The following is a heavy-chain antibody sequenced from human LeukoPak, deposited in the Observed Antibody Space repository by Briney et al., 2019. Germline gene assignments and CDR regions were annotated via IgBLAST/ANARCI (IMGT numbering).Heavy chain of an antibody. V-gene: IGHV1-69*04. D-gene: IGHD3-22*01. CDR2: IIPIFGIA. Sequence: SVKVSCKASGGTFSSYAISWVRQAPGQGLEWMGRIIPIFGIANYAQKFQGRVTITADKSTSTAYMELSSLRSEDTAVYYCARDRRGVYYYDSSGYSNWFDPWGQGTLVTVSS. CDR3: ARDRRGVYYYDSSGYSNWFDP. J-gene: IGHJ5*02. CDR1: GGTFSSYA.